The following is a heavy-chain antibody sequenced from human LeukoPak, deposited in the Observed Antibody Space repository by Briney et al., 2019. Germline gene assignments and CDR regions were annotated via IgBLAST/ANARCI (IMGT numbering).Heavy chain of an antibody. V-gene: IGHV4-4*07. J-gene: IGHJ4*02. CDR3: ASEAYYYDSSGYYKY. Sequence: SETLSLTCTVSGDSISSFHWSWIRQPAGKGLEWIGRIYTSGSTNYNPSLKSRVTMSVDTSKNQFSLKLSSVTAADTAVYYCASEAYYYDSSGYYKYWGQGTLVTVSS. D-gene: IGHD3-22*01. CDR1: GDSISSFH. CDR2: IYTSGST.